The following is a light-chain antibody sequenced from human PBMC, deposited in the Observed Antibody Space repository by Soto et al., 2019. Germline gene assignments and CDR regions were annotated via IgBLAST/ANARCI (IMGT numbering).Light chain of an antibody. CDR1: SSNIGSNH. V-gene: IGLV1-44*01. J-gene: IGLJ2*01. CDR3: AAWDDSRYGVV. Sequence: SVLTQSPSASGTPGQRVIIACSGSSSNIGSNHVNWYRHLPGAAPKLLIFRSDQRPSGVPDRFSGSKSGTTASLAISGLQSGDEADYYCAAWDDSRYGVVFGGGTQLTVL. CDR2: RSD.